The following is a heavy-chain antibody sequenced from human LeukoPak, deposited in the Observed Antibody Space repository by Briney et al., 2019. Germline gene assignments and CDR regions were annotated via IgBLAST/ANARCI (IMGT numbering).Heavy chain of an antibody. J-gene: IGHJ3*02. V-gene: IGHV3-23*01. CDR2: ISGSGYTT. Sequence: GGSLRLSCAASGFTFSNHAMSWVRQAPGKGLEWVSAISGSGYTTYYADSVKGRFTISRDNSENTLYLQMNSLRAEDTAVHYCAKAPPPYCSGGSCFDAFDIWGQGTMVTVSS. CDR1: GFTFSNHA. D-gene: IGHD2-15*01. CDR3: AKAPPPYCSGGSCFDAFDI.